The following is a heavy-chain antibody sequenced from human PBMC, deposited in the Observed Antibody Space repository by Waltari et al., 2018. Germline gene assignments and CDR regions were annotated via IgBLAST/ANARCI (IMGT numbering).Heavy chain of an antibody. CDR3: AKSGGCSSTSCYSEFGFDY. Sequence: QVQLVESGGGVVQPGGSLRLSCAASGFTFSSYGMPWVRQAPGQGLEWVAFIRYDGSNKYYADSVKGRFTISRDNSKNTLYLQMNSLRAEDTAVYYCAKSGGCSSTSCYSEFGFDYWGQGTLVTVSS. D-gene: IGHD2-2*02. J-gene: IGHJ4*02. V-gene: IGHV3-30*02. CDR2: IRYDGSNK. CDR1: GFTFSSYG.